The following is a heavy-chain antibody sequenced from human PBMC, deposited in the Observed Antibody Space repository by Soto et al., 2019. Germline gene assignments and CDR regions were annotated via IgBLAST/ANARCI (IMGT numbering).Heavy chain of an antibody. V-gene: IGHV3-30*18. Sequence: GGSLRLSCAASGFTFSSYGMHWVRQAPGKGLEWVAVISYDGSNKYYADSVKGRFTISRDNSKNTLYLQMNSLRAEDTAVYYCAKALTADDSSGYYYDPFDYWGQGTLVTVSS. J-gene: IGHJ4*02. CDR1: GFTFSSYG. CDR3: AKALTADDSSGYYYDPFDY. CDR2: ISYDGSNK. D-gene: IGHD3-22*01.